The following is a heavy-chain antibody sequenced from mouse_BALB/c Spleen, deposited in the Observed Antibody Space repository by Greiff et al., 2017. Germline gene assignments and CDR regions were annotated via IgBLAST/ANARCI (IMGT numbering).Heavy chain of an antibody. CDR1: GFTFSNYW. Sequence: EVMLVESGGGLVQPGGSMKLSCVASGFTFSNYWMNWVRQSPEKGLEWVAEIRLKSNNYATHYAESVKGRFTISRDDSKSSVYLQMNNLRAEDTGIYYCTRGDFDYWGQGTTPTVSS. CDR3: TRGDFDY. CDR2: IRLKSNNYAT. J-gene: IGHJ2*01. V-gene: IGHV6-6*02.